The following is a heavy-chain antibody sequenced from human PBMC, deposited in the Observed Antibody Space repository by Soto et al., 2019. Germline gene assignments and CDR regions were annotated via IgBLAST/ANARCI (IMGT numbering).Heavy chain of an antibody. CDR3: ARSYSNTGYYYYGMDV. J-gene: IGHJ6*02. D-gene: IGHD4-4*01. CDR2: IYYSGST. CDR1: GGSISRYY. Sequence: SETLSLTCTVSGGSISRYYWSWIRQPPGKGLEWIGYIYYSGSTSYSTSLQSRVTISTDTSKNKFSLELTSVTAADTAVYYCARSYSNTGYYYYGMDVWGQGTTVTVSS. V-gene: IGHV4-59*01.